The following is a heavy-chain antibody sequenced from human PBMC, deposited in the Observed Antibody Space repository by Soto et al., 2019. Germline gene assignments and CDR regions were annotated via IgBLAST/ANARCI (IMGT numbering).Heavy chain of an antibody. Sequence: GGSLILSGAASGFTFSTYGISWVRQAPWKGLEWVATINPDGREKYYVDSVKGRFTISRDNAKKSLYLQMNSLTAEDTAVYYCASGGWETPICGQVTLVAFCS. J-gene: IGHJ1*01. CDR1: GFTFSTYG. V-gene: IGHV3-7*03. D-gene: IGHD1-26*01. CDR3: ASGGWETPI. CDR2: INPDGREK.